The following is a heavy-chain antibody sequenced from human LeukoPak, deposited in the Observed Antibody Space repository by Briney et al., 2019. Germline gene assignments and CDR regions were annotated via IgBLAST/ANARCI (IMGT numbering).Heavy chain of an antibody. D-gene: IGHD1-26*01. V-gene: IGHV4-34*01. CDR1: GGSFSGYY. J-gene: IGHJ4*02. CDR3: ARGPKGELGGFDY. CDR2: INHSGST. Sequence: SETLSLTCAVYGGSFSGYYWSWIRQPPGKGLEWIGEINHSGSTNYNPSLKSRVTISGDTSKNQFSLKLSSVTAADTAVYYCARGPKGELGGFDYWGQGTLVTVSS.